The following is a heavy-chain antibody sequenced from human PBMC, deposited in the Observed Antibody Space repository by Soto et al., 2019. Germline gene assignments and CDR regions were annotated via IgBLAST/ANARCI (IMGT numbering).Heavy chain of an antibody. CDR3: AKDSEEDYGDYAFDY. CDR2: ISYDGSNK. D-gene: IGHD4-17*01. Sequence: GGSLRLSCAASGFTFSSYGMHWVRQAPGKGLEWVAVISYDGSNKYYADSVKGRFTISRDNSKNTLYLQMNSLRAEDTAVYYCAKDSEEDYGDYAFDYWGQGTLVTVSS. V-gene: IGHV3-30*18. J-gene: IGHJ4*02. CDR1: GFTFSSYG.